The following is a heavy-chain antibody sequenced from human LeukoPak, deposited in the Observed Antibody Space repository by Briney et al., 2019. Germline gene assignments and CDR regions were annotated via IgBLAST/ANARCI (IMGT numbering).Heavy chain of an antibody. V-gene: IGHV4-34*01. D-gene: IGHD2-15*01. J-gene: IGHJ5*02. Sequence: PSETLSLTCAVYGGSFSGYYWSWIRQPPGKGLEWIGEINHSGSTNYNPSLKSRVTISVDTSKNQFSLKLSSVTAADTAVYYCARGGYCSGGSCPPTWGQGTLVTVSS. CDR1: GGSFSGYY. CDR2: INHSGST. CDR3: ARGGYCSGGSCPPT.